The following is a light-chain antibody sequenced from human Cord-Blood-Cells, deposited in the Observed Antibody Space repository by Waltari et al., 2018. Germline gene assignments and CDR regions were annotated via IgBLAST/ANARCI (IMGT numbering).Light chain of an antibody. V-gene: IGLV1-40*01. Sequence: QSVLTQPPSVSGAPGQSVTISCTGSSSNIGAGYDVPWYQQLPGTAPKLLSYGNTNRPSGVPDRFSGCKSGTSASLAIAGLQAEDEADYYCHSYDSSLSGVVFGGGTKLTI. J-gene: IGLJ2*01. CDR1: SSNIGAGYD. CDR3: HSYDSSLSGVV. CDR2: GNT.